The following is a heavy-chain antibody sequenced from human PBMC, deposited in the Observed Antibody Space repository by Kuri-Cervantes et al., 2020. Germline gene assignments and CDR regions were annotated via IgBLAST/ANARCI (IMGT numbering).Heavy chain of an antibody. Sequence: SETLSLTCTVSGGSISSSSYYWGWIRQPPGKGLEWIGSIYYSGSTYYNPSLKSRVTTSVDTSKNQFSLKLSSVTAADTAVYYCARRANYYDSSGNPNNWFDPWGQGTLVTVSS. CDR2: IYYSGST. CDR3: ARRANYYDSSGNPNNWFDP. D-gene: IGHD3-22*01. V-gene: IGHV4-39*01. J-gene: IGHJ5*02. CDR1: GGSISSSSYY.